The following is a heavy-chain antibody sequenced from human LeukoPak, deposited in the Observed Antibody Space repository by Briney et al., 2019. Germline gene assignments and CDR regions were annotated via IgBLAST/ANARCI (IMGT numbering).Heavy chain of an antibody. CDR2: ISGSGGST. D-gene: IGHD3-10*01. V-gene: IGHV3-23*01. J-gene: IGHJ4*02. CDR3: AKDPYYYGSGSYSDY. Sequence: HPGGSLRLSCAASGFTFSSYAMSWVRQAPGKGLEWVSAISGSGGSTYYADSVKGRFTISRDNSKNTLYLQMNSLRAEDTAVYYCAKDPYYYGSGSYSDYWGQGTLVTVSS. CDR1: GFTFSSYA.